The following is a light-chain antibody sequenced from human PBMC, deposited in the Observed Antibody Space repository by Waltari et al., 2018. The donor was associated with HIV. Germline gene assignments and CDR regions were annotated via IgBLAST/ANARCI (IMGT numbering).Light chain of an antibody. Sequence: QSVLTQPPSVSAAPGQQVTISCSGCTSNIGNNYVSWYQQPPGTAPKLLNYENKNRPSGLPDRFYGSESGTSATPGITRRQTGDEDDYYCATWESNLSAWVFGGGTKLTVL. CDR2: ENK. CDR1: TSNIGNNY. CDR3: ATWESNLSAWV. J-gene: IGLJ3*02. V-gene: IGLV1-51*01.